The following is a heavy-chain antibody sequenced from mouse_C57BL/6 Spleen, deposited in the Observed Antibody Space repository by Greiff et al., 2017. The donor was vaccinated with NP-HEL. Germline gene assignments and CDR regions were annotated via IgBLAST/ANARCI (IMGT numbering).Heavy chain of an antibody. CDR3: ARDEGLRRWFAY. Sequence: VQLKESGGGLVKPGGSLKLSCAASGFTFSSYAMSWVRQTPEKRLEWVATISDGGSYTYYPDNVKGRFTISRDNAKNNLYLQMSHLKSEDTAMDYCARDEGLRRWFAYWGQGTLVTVSA. CDR2: ISDGGSYT. CDR1: GFTFSSYA. V-gene: IGHV5-4*01. J-gene: IGHJ3*01. D-gene: IGHD2-2*01.